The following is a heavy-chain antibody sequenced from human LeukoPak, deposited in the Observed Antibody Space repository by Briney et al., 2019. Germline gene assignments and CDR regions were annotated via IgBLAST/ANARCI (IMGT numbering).Heavy chain of an antibody. V-gene: IGHV3-9*01. D-gene: IGHD3-22*01. CDR3: AKVVLNAYYDSAKIGDAFDI. J-gene: IGHJ3*02. CDR1: GFTFSSYA. Sequence: PGGSLRLSCAASGFTFSSYAMSWVRQAPGKGLEWVSGINWNSGSIGYADSVKGRFTISRDNAKNSLYLQMNSLRAEDTALYYCAKVVLNAYYDSAKIGDAFDIWGQGTMVTVSS. CDR2: INWNSGSI.